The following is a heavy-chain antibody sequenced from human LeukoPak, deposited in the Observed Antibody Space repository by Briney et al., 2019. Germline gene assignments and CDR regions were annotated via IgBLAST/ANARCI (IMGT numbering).Heavy chain of an antibody. CDR1: GGSISSYY. CDR2: IYYSGST. CDR3: ARGPAVAGRYYYYYMDV. V-gene: IGHV4-59*01. Sequence: SETLSLTCTVSGGSISSYYWSWIRQPPGEGLEWIGYIYYSGSTNYNPSLKSRVTISVDTSKNQFSLKLSSVTAADTAVYYCARGPAVAGRYYYYYMDVWGKGTTVTVSS. D-gene: IGHD6-19*01. J-gene: IGHJ6*03.